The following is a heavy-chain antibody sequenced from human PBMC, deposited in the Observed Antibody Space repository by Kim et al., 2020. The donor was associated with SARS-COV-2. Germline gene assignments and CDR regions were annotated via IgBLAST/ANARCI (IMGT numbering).Heavy chain of an antibody. J-gene: IGHJ4*02. V-gene: IGHV4-34*01. Sequence: SETLSLTCAVYGGSFSGYYWSWIRQPPGKGLEWIGEINHSGSTNYNPSLKSRVTISVDTSKNQLSLKLSSVTAADTAVYYCARRGHYYGSGCYFVLVSSYNCDYWGQGTLVTVSS. D-gene: IGHD3-10*01. CDR3: ARRGHYYGSGCYFVLVSSYNCDY. CDR1: GGSFSGYY. CDR2: INHSGST.